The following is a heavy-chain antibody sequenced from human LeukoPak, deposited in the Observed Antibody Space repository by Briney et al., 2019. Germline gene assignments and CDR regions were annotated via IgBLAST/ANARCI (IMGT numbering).Heavy chain of an antibody. Sequence: SQTLSLTFPISGDSVSSDSAAWHWVRQSPSRGLEWLGRTYYRSKWYYNYAVSVKSRITINPDTSKNQFSLQLTSVTPEDTAVYYCARGATAYFDSWGQGTLVTVSS. CDR2: TYYRSKWYY. V-gene: IGHV6-1*01. CDR1: GDSVSSDSAA. CDR3: ARGATAYFDS. D-gene: IGHD5-12*01. J-gene: IGHJ4*02.